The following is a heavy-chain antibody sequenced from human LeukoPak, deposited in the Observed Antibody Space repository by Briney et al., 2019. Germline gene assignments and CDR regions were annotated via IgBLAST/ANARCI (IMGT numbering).Heavy chain of an antibody. Sequence: PSETLSLTCTVSGGSISSGDYYWSWIRQPPGKGLEWIGYIYYNGSTYYNPSLKSRVTISVDTSKNQFSLKLSSVTAADTAVYYCARAGYCSGGSCYRRLFDYWGQGTLVTVSS. D-gene: IGHD2-15*01. CDR2: IYYNGST. CDR1: GGSISSGDYY. J-gene: IGHJ4*02. CDR3: ARAGYCSGGSCYRRLFDY. V-gene: IGHV4-30-4*01.